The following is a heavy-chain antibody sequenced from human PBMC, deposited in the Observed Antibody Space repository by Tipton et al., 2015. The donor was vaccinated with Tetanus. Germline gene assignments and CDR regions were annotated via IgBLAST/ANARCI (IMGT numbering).Heavy chain of an antibody. CDR2: IDPNSGGT. J-gene: IGHJ6*02. CDR1: GYTFTGYY. V-gene: IGHV1-2*02. Sequence: QLVKSGAEVKKPGASVKVSCKASGYTFTGYYMYWVRQAPGQGLEWMGWIDPNSGGTVYAQKFQGRVTMTRDTSISTAYVELRSLRSDDTAVYYCARDRGDYIYYGMDVWGPGTTVTVS. D-gene: IGHD3-22*01. CDR3: ARDRGDYIYYGMDV.